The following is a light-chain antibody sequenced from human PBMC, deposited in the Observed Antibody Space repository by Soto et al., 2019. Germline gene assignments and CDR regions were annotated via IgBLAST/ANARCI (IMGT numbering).Light chain of an antibody. CDR2: GAS. Sequence: ELVMTQSPATLSVSPGESATLSCRASQSVSSNLAWCQQRPGQAPRLLIYGASTRATGIPARVRGSGSGTDVTLTISTLEPEEFAVYYCQQRINWPITFGQGTRLEIK. CDR3: QQRINWPIT. V-gene: IGKV3D-15*01. CDR1: QSVSSN. J-gene: IGKJ5*01.